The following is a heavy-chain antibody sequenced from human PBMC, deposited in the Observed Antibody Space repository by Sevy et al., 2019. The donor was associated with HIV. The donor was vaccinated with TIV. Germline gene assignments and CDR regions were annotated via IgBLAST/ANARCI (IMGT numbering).Heavy chain of an antibody. J-gene: IGHJ4*02. V-gene: IGHV4-39*01. CDR1: GGSISSSSYD. Sequence: SETLSLTCTVSGGSISSSSYDWGWIRQPPGKGLEGVGSFYYNGSTYYNPSLKRRVTISVDTSKNQFSLKLSSVTAADAAVYYCAGHGGIVARGFDYWGQGTLVTVSS. CDR2: FYYNGST. CDR3: AGHGGIVARGFDY. D-gene: IGHD2-21*01.